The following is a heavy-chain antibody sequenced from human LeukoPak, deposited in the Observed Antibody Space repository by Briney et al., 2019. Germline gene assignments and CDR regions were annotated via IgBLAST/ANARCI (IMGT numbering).Heavy chain of an antibody. Sequence: QSGGSLRLSCAASGFTVSNNYMSWVRQAPGKGLEWVSVIYSGDNTYYVESVKGRFTISRDNSKNTLFLQMNRLRVEDTAVYYCAGRRVLDASFDYWGQGTLVTVSS. J-gene: IGHJ4*02. D-gene: IGHD3-16*01. CDR3: AGRRVLDASFDY. CDR2: IYSGDNT. V-gene: IGHV3-66*02. CDR1: GFTVSNNY.